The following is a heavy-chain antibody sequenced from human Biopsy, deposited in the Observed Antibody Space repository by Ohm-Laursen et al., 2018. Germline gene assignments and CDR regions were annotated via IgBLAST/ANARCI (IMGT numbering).Heavy chain of an antibody. Sequence: ATVKISCNASGYTFTSYDISWVRQAPGQGLEWMGWISPYNDKTSYPPKLQDRVTMTADTSTNTAHMELRSLRSDDTAVYYCARVFCTSTTCYGLLDNWGQGAVVTVSS. D-gene: IGHD2/OR15-2a*01. CDR3: ARVFCTSTTCYGLLDN. J-gene: IGHJ4*02. CDR1: GYTFTSYD. CDR2: ISPYNDKT. V-gene: IGHV1-18*01.